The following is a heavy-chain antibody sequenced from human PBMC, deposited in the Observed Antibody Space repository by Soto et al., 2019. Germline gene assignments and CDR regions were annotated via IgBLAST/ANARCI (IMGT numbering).Heavy chain of an antibody. V-gene: IGHV4-39*01. J-gene: IGHJ4*02. CDR3: ARLEGLATTAYYFDF. D-gene: IGHD3-9*01. CDR1: DDSINSDNYY. CDR2: VYYRGNA. Sequence: QLQLQESGQGLVKPSETLSLTCSVSDDSINSDNYYWGWIRQPPGKGLEWIGSVYYRGNAYYNPSLQTRVTISRDKSKSQFSLKLNSVTYADSAVYFCARLEGLATTAYYFDFWGPGALVTVSS.